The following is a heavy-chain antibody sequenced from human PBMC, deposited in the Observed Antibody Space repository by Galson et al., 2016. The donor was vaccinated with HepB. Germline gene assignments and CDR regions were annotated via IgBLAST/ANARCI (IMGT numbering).Heavy chain of an antibody. CDR3: ARHRANFNRPFDY. CDR2: IYYTEST. Sequence: SETLSLTCTVSGGSISSRSYYWGWIRQPPGKGLELIGSIYYTESTHYNPSLKSRVTISVDTSKNRFSLKLSSVTAADTAVYYCARHRANFNRPFDYWGQGTLVTVSS. V-gene: IGHV4-39*01. J-gene: IGHJ4*01. CDR1: GGSISSRSYY. D-gene: IGHD1-7*01.